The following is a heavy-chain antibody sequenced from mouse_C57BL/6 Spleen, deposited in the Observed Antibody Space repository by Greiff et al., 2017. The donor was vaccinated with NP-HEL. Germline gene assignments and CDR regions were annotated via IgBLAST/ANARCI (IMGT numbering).Heavy chain of an antibody. Sequence: QVQLKESGAELVRPGASVTLSCKASGYTFTDYEMHWVKQTPVHGLEWIGAIDPETGGTAYNQKFKGKAILTADKSSSTAYMELRSLTSEDSAVYYCTRSGYWGYWGQGTTLTVSS. V-gene: IGHV1-15*01. CDR2: IDPETGGT. CDR1: GYTFTDYE. J-gene: IGHJ2*01. CDR3: TRSGYWGY. D-gene: IGHD4-1*01.